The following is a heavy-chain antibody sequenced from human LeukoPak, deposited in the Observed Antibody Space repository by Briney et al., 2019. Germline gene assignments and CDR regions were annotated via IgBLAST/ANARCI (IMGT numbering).Heavy chain of an antibody. J-gene: IGHJ1*01. Sequence: GRSLRLSCAASGFTFSSYAMHWVRQAPGKGLEWVAVISYDGSKKYYADSVKGRFTISRDNAKNSLYLQMNSLRAEDTAVYYCAREIVVVTAPGDQHWGQGTLVTVSS. D-gene: IGHD2-21*02. V-gene: IGHV3-30-3*01. CDR1: GFTFSSYA. CDR2: ISYDGSKK. CDR3: AREIVVVTAPGDQH.